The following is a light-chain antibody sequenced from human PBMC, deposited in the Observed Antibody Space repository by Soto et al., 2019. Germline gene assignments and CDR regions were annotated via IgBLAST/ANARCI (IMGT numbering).Light chain of an antibody. V-gene: IGLV3-21*04. J-gene: IGLJ2*01. CDR1: NIGSKS. CDR3: QVWDSSSDQGVV. Sequence: SYELTQPPSVSVAPGKTARITCGGNNIGSKSVHWYQQKPGQAPVLVIYYDSDRPSGIPERFSGSNSGNTATLTISRVEAGDEADYYCQVWDSSSDQGVVFGGGTKRTVL. CDR2: YDS.